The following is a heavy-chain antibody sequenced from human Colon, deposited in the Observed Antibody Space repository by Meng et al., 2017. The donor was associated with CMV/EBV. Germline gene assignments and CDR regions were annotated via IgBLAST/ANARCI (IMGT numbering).Heavy chain of an antibody. CDR1: GFSFSDYY. CDR3: ARDLREGDAYFDS. Sequence: SGFSFSDYYMDWVRQAPGKGLEWVGRIRVKANRYTTEYAASVKDRFIISRDASRNLLYLQMNGLRTEDTAVYYCARDLREGDAYFDSWGQGILVTVSS. V-gene: IGHV3-72*01. D-gene: IGHD5-24*01. CDR2: IRVKANRYTT. J-gene: IGHJ4*02.